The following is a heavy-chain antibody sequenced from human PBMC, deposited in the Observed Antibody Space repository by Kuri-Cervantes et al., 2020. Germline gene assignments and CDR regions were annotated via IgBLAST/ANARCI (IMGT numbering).Heavy chain of an antibody. CDR2: ISDSGDRT. V-gene: IGHV3-23*01. CDR3: ARSGYCSGGSCYVYFDY. CDR1: GFTFSSNA. Sequence: GGSLRLSCAASGFTFSSNAMTWVRQAPGKGLEWVSSISDSGDRTYYADSMKGRFTISRDNSKNTLYLQMNSLRAEDTAVYYCARSGYCSGGSCYVYFDYWGQGTLVTVSS. J-gene: IGHJ4*02. D-gene: IGHD2-15*01.